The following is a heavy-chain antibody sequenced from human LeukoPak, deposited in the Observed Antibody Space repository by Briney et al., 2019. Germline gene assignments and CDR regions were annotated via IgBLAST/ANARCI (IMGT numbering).Heavy chain of an antibody. CDR3: ARGFGEFSPHDAFDI. CDR1: GYTFTGYY. V-gene: IGHV1-2*04. D-gene: IGHD3-10*01. Sequence: GASVKVSCKASGYTFTGYYMHWVRQAPGQGLEWMGWINPNSGGTNYAQKFQGWVTMTRDTSISTAYMELSRLRSDDTAVYYCARGFGEFSPHDAFDIWGQGTMVTVSS. CDR2: INPNSGGT. J-gene: IGHJ3*02.